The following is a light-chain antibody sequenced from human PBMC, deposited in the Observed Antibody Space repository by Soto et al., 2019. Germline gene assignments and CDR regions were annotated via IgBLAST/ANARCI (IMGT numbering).Light chain of an antibody. J-gene: IGKJ1*01. Sequence: ENVLTQSPATLSLSPGERATLSCRASQSVSSNLAWYQQKPGQAPRLLIYGASTRATGIPARFSGSGSGTEFTLTISSLQSEDFAVYYCQQYNNWPPVTFGQGTKVDSK. CDR3: QQYNNWPPVT. V-gene: IGKV3-15*01. CDR1: QSVSSN. CDR2: GAS.